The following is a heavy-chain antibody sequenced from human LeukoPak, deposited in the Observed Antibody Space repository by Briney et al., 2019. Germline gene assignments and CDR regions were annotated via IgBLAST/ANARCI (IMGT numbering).Heavy chain of an antibody. Sequence: GGSLRLSCAASGFTFSTYAMHWVRQAPGKGLEWVAVISYDVSKTYYADSVKGRFTISRDNSKNTLYLQMNSLRAEDTAVYYCARDFSRGSYKGRDYYMDVWGKGTTVTVSS. CDR2: ISYDVSKT. D-gene: IGHD1-26*01. CDR3: ARDFSRGSYKGRDYYMDV. CDR1: GFTFSTYA. V-gene: IGHV3-30*04. J-gene: IGHJ6*03.